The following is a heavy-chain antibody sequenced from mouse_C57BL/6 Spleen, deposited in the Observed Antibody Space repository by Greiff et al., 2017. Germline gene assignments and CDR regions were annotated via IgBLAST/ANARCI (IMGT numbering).Heavy chain of an antibody. CDR2: IWSGGST. Sequence: QVQLQESGPGLVQPSQSLSITCTVSGYSLTSYGVHWVRQSPGKGLEWLGVIWSGGSTDYNAAFISRLSISKDNSKCQVFFKMNSLQADDTAIYYCARRNDYDRDWYFDVWGTGTTVTVSS. J-gene: IGHJ1*03. D-gene: IGHD2-4*01. V-gene: IGHV2-2*01. CDR1: GYSLTSYG. CDR3: ARRNDYDRDWYFDV.